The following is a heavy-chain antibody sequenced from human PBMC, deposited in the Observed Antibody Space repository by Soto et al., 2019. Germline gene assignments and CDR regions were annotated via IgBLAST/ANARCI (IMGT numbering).Heavy chain of an antibody. D-gene: IGHD3-10*01. V-gene: IGHV4-39*01. Sequence: SETLSLTCTVSGGSISSGDYYWSWIRQPPGKGLEWIGCIYYSGSTYYNPSLKSRVTISVDTSKNQFSLKLSSVTAADTAVYYCARTFTEWLGGYYYYYMDVWGKGTTVTVSS. CDR2: IYYSGST. CDR1: GGSISSGDYY. J-gene: IGHJ6*03. CDR3: ARTFTEWLGGYYYYYMDV.